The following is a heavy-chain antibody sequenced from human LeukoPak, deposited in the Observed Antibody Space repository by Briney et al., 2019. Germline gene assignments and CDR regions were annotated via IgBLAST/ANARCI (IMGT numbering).Heavy chain of an antibody. CDR2: ISGGGGST. J-gene: IGHJ4*02. CDR1: GFTFSSYA. D-gene: IGHD3-22*01. CDR3: AKDYDSSGYYYGD. V-gene: IGHV3-23*01. Sequence: GGSLRLSCAASGFTFSSYAMSWVRQAPGKGLEWVSAISGGGGSTYYADSVKGRFTISRDNSKNTLNLQMNSLRAEDTAVYYCAKDYDSSGYYYGDWGQGTLVTVSS.